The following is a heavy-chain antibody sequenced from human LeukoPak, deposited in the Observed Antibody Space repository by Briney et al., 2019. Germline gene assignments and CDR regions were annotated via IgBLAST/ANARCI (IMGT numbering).Heavy chain of an antibody. D-gene: IGHD4-17*01. J-gene: IGHJ3*02. CDR1: GYTFTGYY. Sequence: GASVKVSCKASGYTFTGYYMHLVRQAPGQGLEWMGWINPNSGGTNYAQKFQGRVTMTRDTSISTAYMELSRLRSDDTAVYYCARKGDYGFDDAFDIWGQGTMVTVSS. CDR2: INPNSGGT. V-gene: IGHV1-2*02. CDR3: ARKGDYGFDDAFDI.